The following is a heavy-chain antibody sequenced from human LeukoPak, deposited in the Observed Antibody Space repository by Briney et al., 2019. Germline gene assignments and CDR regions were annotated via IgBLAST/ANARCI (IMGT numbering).Heavy chain of an antibody. J-gene: IGHJ5*02. D-gene: IGHD3-22*01. Sequence: GASVKVSCKASGYTFTGYYMHWVRQAPGQGLEWMGWINPNSGGTNYAQKFQGRVTMTRDTSISTAYMELSRLRSDDTAVYYCARGEGITMIAPAHNWFDPWGQGTLVTVSS. CDR1: GYTFTGYY. CDR2: INPNSGGT. CDR3: ARGEGITMIAPAHNWFDP. V-gene: IGHV1-2*02.